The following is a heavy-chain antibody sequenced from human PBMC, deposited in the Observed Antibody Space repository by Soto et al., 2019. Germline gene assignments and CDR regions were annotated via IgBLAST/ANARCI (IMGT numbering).Heavy chain of an antibody. V-gene: IGHV1-69*10. Sequence: SVKVSCKASGDTFGTYPVSWVRQAPGQGLEWMGGIIPMLDIVHFAQTFEGRATITADEFSNTVYMELSSLRSDDTAVYYCATEASHEYFDQWGQGTLVTVSS. CDR1: GDTFGTYP. CDR2: IIPMLDIV. CDR3: ATEASHEYFDQ. J-gene: IGHJ4*02.